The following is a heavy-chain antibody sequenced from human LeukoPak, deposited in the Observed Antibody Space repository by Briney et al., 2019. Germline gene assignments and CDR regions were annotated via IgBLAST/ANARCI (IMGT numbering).Heavy chain of an antibody. Sequence: NPSETLSLTCTVSGGSISSYYWSWIRQPPGKGLEWIGYIYYSGSTNYNPSLKSRVTISVDTSKNQFSLKLSSVTAADTAVYYCARGRDGYRADAFDIWGQGTMVTVSS. D-gene: IGHD5-24*01. J-gene: IGHJ3*02. CDR1: GGSISSYY. CDR3: ARGRDGYRADAFDI. V-gene: IGHV4-59*08. CDR2: IYYSGST.